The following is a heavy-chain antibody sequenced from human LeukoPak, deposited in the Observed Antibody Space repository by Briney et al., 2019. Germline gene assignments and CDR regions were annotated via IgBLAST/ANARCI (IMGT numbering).Heavy chain of an antibody. CDR2: ISSSSSNI. J-gene: IGHJ4*02. V-gene: IGHV3-48*04. D-gene: IGHD6-19*01. CDR3: ARGRSSGWAPAGY. Sequence: AGSLRLSCAAARFTFSSYSMNWDSQPPGNGLEWVSYISSSSSNIYNADSGKGRFSISSDNAKNTVYLKMNSLRAEDKDVSYCARGRSSGWAPAGYWGQGTLVTVSS. CDR1: RFTFSSYS.